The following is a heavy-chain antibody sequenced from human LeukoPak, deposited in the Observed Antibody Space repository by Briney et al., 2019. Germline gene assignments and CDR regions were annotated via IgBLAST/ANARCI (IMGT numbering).Heavy chain of an antibody. Sequence: GRSLRLSCAASGFTFSSYAMHWARQAPGKGLEWVAVISYDGSNKYYADSVKGRFTISRDNSKNTLYLQMNSLRAEDTAVYYCASEGPLIAVAGFDYWGQGTLVTVSS. D-gene: IGHD6-19*01. CDR1: GFTFSSYA. CDR2: ISYDGSNK. J-gene: IGHJ4*02. CDR3: ASEGPLIAVAGFDY. V-gene: IGHV3-30-3*01.